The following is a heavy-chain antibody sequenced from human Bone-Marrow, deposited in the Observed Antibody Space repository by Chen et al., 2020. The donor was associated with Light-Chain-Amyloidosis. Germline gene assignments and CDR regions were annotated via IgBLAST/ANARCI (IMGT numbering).Heavy chain of an antibody. Sequence: EVQLVESGGGLVQPGGSLRLPCSASGFTFTTYWMHWVRQAPGRGLVWVSRINNDGSGTLYADSLKGRFTVSRDNARNTLYLQMNSLGAEDTAVYYCARGGLEHAFDVWGQGTRVTVSS. CDR1: GFTFTTYW. J-gene: IGHJ3*01. CDR3: ARGGLEHAFDV. V-gene: IGHV3-74*01. CDR2: INNDGSGT.